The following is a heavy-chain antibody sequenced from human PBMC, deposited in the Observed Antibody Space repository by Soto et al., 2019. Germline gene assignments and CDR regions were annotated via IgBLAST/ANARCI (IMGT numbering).Heavy chain of an antibody. Sequence: QVQLVQSGAEVKKPGASVRVSCKPSGYTLRNYAIHWVRHAAGQSLEWVAGIDPGTGRATYSQMVQGRIIVTRDNSATTFYMDLTSLTSEDTAVYFSTRDLNGANHFDYWGQGALVIVSS. V-gene: IGHV1-3*01. D-gene: IGHD2-8*01. CDR2: IDPGTGRA. CDR3: TRDLNGANHFDY. J-gene: IGHJ4*02. CDR1: GYTLRNYA.